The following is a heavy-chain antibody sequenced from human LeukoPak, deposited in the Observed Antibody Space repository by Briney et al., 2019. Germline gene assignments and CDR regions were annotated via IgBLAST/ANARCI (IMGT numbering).Heavy chain of an antibody. V-gene: IGHV3-23*01. Sequence: TGGSLRLSCAASGFIFSSYAMSWGRQAPGKGLEWVSTISGSGGSTYYADSVKGRFTISRDNSKNTVYLQMNSLRAEDTAVYYCAKDRSCIHDVCHGGFDYWGQGTLVTVSS. CDR1: GFIFSSYA. CDR2: ISGSGGST. D-gene: IGHD2-8*01. CDR3: AKDRSCIHDVCHGGFDY. J-gene: IGHJ4*02.